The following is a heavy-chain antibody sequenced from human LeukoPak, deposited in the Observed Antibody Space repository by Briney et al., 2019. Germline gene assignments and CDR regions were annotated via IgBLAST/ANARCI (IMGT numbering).Heavy chain of an antibody. CDR2: ISGSGGST. CDR1: GFTFSSSW. D-gene: IGHD1-26*01. Sequence: PGGSLRLSCAASGFTFSSSWMSWVRQAPGKGLEWVSAISGSGGSTYYADSVKGRFTISRDNSKNTLYLQMNSLRAEDTAVYYCANSLPGYSGSYYDRTEIDYWGQGTLVTVSS. CDR3: ANSLPGYSGSYYDRTEIDY. J-gene: IGHJ4*02. V-gene: IGHV3-23*01.